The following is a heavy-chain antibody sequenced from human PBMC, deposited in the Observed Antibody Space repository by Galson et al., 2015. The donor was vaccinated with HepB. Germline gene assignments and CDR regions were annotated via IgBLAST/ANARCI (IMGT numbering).Heavy chain of an antibody. CDR1: GFTFSSYS. D-gene: IGHD6-19*01. Sequence: SLRLSCAASGFTFSSYSMNWVRQAPGKGLEWVSFISSSGSYIYYAGSVKGRFTISRDNAKNSLHLQMNSLTAEDTAVYYCARGSSSGSGWSVYWGQGTLVTVSS. J-gene: IGHJ4*02. CDR2: ISSSGSYI. CDR3: ARGSSSGSGWSVY. V-gene: IGHV3-21*01.